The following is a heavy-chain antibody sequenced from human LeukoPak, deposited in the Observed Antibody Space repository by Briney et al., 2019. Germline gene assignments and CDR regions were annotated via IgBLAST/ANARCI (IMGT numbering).Heavy chain of an antibody. Sequence: GGSLRLSCAASGFTFSSYSMNWVRQAPGKGLEWVSPISSSSSYIYYADSVKGRFTISRDNAKNSLYLQMNSLRAEDTAVYYCASEYSSSSGLDYWGQGTLVTVSS. D-gene: IGHD6-6*01. J-gene: IGHJ4*02. CDR2: ISSSSSYI. V-gene: IGHV3-21*01. CDR1: GFTFSSYS. CDR3: ASEYSSSSGLDY.